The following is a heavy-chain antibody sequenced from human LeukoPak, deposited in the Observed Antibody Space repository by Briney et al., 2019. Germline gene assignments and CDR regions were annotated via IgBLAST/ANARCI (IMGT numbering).Heavy chain of an antibody. CDR2: IYYSGST. CDR1: GGSISSSSYY. V-gene: IGHV4-39*01. CDR3: ARRSGSYYEYYFDY. Sequence: SETLSLTCTVSGGSISSSSYYWGWIRQPPGKGLEWIGSIYYSGSTYYNPSLKSRVTISVDTSKNQFSLKLSSVTAADTAVYYCARRSGSYYEYYFDYWGQGTLVTVSS. D-gene: IGHD1-26*01. J-gene: IGHJ4*02.